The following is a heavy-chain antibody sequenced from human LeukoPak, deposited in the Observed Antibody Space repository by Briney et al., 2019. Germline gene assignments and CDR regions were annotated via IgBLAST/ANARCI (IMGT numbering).Heavy chain of an antibody. V-gene: IGHV4-38-2*02. CDR3: AKDRSPTTVVTPLGY. D-gene: IGHD4-23*01. Sequence: SETLSLTCTVSGYSISSGYYWGWIRQPPGKGLEWIGSIYHSGSTYYNPSLKSRVTISVDTSKSQFSLKLSSVTAADTAVYYCAKDRSPTTVVTPLGYWGQGTLVTVSS. CDR1: GYSISSGYY. CDR2: IYHSGST. J-gene: IGHJ4*02.